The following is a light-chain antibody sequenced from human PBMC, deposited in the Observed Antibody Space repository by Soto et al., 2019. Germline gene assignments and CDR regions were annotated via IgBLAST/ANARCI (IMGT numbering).Light chain of an antibody. Sequence: QSVLTQPPSVSGAPGQRVSISCTGSSSNIGAGYDVHWYQHLPGTAPKLLIYANNNRPSGVPDRFSGSKSGTSASLAITGLQAEDEADYYCQSYDSSRSPLYVFGTGTKRTVL. J-gene: IGLJ1*01. CDR1: SSNIGAGYD. CDR3: QSYDSSRSPLYV. CDR2: ANN. V-gene: IGLV1-40*01.